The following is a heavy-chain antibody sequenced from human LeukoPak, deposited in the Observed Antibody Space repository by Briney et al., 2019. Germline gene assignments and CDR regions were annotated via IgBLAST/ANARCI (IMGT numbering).Heavy chain of an antibody. J-gene: IGHJ4*02. CDR1: GYTFTGYY. D-gene: IGHD4-11*01. CDR2: INPNSGGT. Sequence: ASVKVSCKASGYTFTGYYMHWVRQAPGQGLEWMGWINPNSGGTNYAQKFQGRVTMTRDTSISTAYMELSRLRSDDTAVYYCARVETTVTTFDIWGQGTLVTVSS. CDR3: ARVETTVTTFDI. V-gene: IGHV1-2*02.